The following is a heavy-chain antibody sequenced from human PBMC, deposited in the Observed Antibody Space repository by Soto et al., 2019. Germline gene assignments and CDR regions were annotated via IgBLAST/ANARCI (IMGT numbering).Heavy chain of an antibody. Sequence: ASVKVSCKASGYTFTGYYMHWVRQAPGQGLEWMGWINPNSGGTNYAQKFQGWVTMTRDTSISTAYMELSRLRSDDTAVYYCARGDDFWSGYYYYWGQGTLVTVSS. V-gene: IGHV1-2*04. CDR1: GYTFTGYY. CDR2: INPNSGGT. J-gene: IGHJ4*02. CDR3: ARGDDFWSGYYYY. D-gene: IGHD3-3*01.